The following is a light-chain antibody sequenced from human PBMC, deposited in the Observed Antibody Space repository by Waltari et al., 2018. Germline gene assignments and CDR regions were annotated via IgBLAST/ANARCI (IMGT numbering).Light chain of an antibody. Sequence: QSALTQPPSASGSPGQSVTISCTGTGSGGSVSWYQQLPGKAPKLLIYDVSRRPSGVRERFSGARCGNTAALTVSGRQAEDEGDYYCSSDAGSNNVYDFGSGTKVTVL. CDR1: GSGGS. CDR3: SSDAGSNNVYD. J-gene: IGLJ1*01. CDR2: DVS. V-gene: IGLV2-8*01.